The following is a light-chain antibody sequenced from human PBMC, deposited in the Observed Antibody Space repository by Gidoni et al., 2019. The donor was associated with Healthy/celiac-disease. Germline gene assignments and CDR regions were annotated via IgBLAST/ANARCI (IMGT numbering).Light chain of an antibody. V-gene: IGKV1-39*01. CDR3: QQSYSTPPLT. Sequence: DSQITQSASSLSASVGDRVTITCRARQSISSYLQWYQQKPGKAPKPLIYAASSLQSGVPSRFSGSGSGTDFTLTISSLQPEDFATYYCQQSYSTPPLTFGGGTKVEIK. CDR1: QSISSY. J-gene: IGKJ4*01. CDR2: AAS.